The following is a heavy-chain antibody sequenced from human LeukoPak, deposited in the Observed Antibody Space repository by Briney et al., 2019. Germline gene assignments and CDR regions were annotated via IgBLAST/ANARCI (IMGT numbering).Heavy chain of an antibody. Sequence: GGSLRLSCAASGFTFSTYWMTWVRQAPGKGLEWVANIKQDGSEKYYADSVKGRFTISRDNAKNSLYLQMNSLRAEDTAVYYCAREIVGTHKSRFDPWGQGTLVTVSS. CDR3: AREIVGTHKSRFDP. J-gene: IGHJ5*02. D-gene: IGHD1-26*01. V-gene: IGHV3-7*03. CDR2: IKQDGSEK. CDR1: GFTFSTYW.